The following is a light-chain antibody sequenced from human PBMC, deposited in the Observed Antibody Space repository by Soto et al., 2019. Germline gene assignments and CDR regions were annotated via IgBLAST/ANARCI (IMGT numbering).Light chain of an antibody. CDR2: DVS. CDR3: SSYTSSSLLV. Sequence: QSVLTQPASVSGSPGQSITISCTGTSSDVGGYNSVSWYQQHPGKVPKLMIYDVSNRPSGVSDRFSGSKSGNTAALTISGLQAEDEAGYYCSSYTSSSLLVFGGGTKLTVL. V-gene: IGLV2-14*01. J-gene: IGLJ2*01. CDR1: SSDVGGYNS.